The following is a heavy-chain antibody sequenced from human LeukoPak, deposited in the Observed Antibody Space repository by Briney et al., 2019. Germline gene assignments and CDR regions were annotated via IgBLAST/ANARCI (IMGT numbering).Heavy chain of an antibody. CDR3: ARTGKVRWAYYYYYYMDV. D-gene: IGHD4-23*01. V-gene: IGHV4-30-4*07. CDR1: GGSISSGGYS. CDR2: IYYSGST. Sequence: SQTLSLTCAVSGGSISSGGYSWSWIRQPPGKGLEWIGYIYYSGSTYYNPSLKSRVTISVDTSKNQFSLKLSSVTAADTAVYYCARTGKVRWAYYYYYYMDVWGKGTTVTVSS. J-gene: IGHJ6*03.